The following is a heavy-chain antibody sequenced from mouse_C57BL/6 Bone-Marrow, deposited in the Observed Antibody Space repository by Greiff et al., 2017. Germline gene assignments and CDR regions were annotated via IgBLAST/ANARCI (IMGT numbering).Heavy chain of an antibody. CDR2: IYPGSGST. CDR3: ARELPITTVVATDYFDY. CDR1: GYTFTSYW. J-gene: IGHJ2*01. Sequence: QVQLQQPGAELVKPGASVKMSCKASGYTFTSYWITWVKQRPGQGLEWIGDIYPGSGSTNYNEKFKSKATLTVDTSSSTAYMQLSSLTSEDSAVYYCARELPITTVVATDYFDYWGQGTTLTVSS. D-gene: IGHD1-1*01. V-gene: IGHV1-55*01.